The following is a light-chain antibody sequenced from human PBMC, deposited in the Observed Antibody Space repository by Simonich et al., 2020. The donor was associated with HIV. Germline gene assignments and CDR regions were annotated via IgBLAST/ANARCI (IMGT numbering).Light chain of an antibody. V-gene: IGKV4-1*01. CDR3: QQYYSTPIT. CDR2: WAS. Sequence: DIVMTQSPDSLAVSLGERATINCKSSQSVLSSSNNKNYLAWYQQKPGKPPNLLIYWASTRESGVPDRFSGSGSGTDFTLTINSLQAEDVAVYYCQQYYSTPITFGQGTRLEIK. CDR1: QSVLSSSNNKNY. J-gene: IGKJ5*01.